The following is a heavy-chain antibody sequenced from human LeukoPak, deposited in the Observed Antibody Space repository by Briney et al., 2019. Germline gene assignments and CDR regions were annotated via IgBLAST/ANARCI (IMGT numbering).Heavy chain of an antibody. D-gene: IGHD1-26*01. CDR1: GGSISSYY. J-gene: IGHJ5*02. CDR2: IYASGST. CDR3: ARDPRGIVGANHNWFDP. V-gene: IGHV4-4*07. Sequence: KPSETLSLTCTVSGGSISSYYWSWIRQPAGKGLEWIGRIYASGSTTYNPSLKSRATMPVATPKSQCSLKLISVTAADTAVYYGARDPRGIVGANHNWFDPWGQGTLVTVSS.